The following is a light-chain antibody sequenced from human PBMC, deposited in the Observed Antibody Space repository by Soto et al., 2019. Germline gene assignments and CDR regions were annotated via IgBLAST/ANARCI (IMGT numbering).Light chain of an antibody. J-gene: IGKJ2*01. V-gene: IGKV1-39*01. CDR2: TAS. CDR1: QSISNR. Sequence: DIQMTQSPSSLSAFVGDRVTITCRASQSISNRLNWYQQKPGKAPKLLIYTASNLQSGVPSRFSGSGSGTDFTLTISSLQPDDSATYYCQQSYRTPPDTFGQGTKVEI. CDR3: QQSYRTPPDT.